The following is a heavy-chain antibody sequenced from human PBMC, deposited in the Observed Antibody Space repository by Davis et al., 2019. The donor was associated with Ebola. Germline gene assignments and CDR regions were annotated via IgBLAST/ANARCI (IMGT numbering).Heavy chain of an antibody. CDR2: IYHSGST. J-gene: IGHJ6*04. V-gene: IGHV4-30-4*01. D-gene: IGHD3-22*01. CDR1: GGSISGGDYF. Sequence: SETLSLTCTVSGGSISGGDYFWSWIRQTPGKGLEWIGYIYHSGSTYYNPSLKSRVTISVDTSRKQFSLRLRSVTAADTAVYYCARWDYYYDTSGPGYSGMDVWGKRTTVTVSS. CDR3: ARWDYYYDTSGPGYSGMDV.